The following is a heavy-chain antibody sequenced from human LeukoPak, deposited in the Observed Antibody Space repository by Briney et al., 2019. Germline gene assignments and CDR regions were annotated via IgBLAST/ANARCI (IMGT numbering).Heavy chain of an antibody. CDR3: ARVGQLLTQNGMDV. D-gene: IGHD2-2*01. V-gene: IGHV4-31*03. CDR1: RGSISSDDHY. CDR2: IYYSGST. J-gene: IGHJ6*02. Sequence: SQTLSLTCTVSRGSISSDDHYWSWIRQHPGKGLEWIGYIYYSGSTYYNPSLKSRATISVDTSKKQFSLKLSSLTAADTAVYYCARVGQLLTQNGMDVWGQGTTVTVSS.